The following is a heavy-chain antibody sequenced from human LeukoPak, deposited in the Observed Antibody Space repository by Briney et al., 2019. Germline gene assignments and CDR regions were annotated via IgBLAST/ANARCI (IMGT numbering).Heavy chain of an antibody. CDR3: VVPGSGSYSPDY. Sequence: SETLSLTCTVSGDSISTSNSYWGWIRQPPGKGLEWIGEINHSGSTNYNPSLKSRVTISVDTSKNQFSLKLSSVNAAETAVYYCVVPGSGSYSPDYWGQGTLVTVSS. J-gene: IGHJ4*02. V-gene: IGHV4-39*07. CDR2: INHSGST. CDR1: GDSISTSNSY. D-gene: IGHD3-10*01.